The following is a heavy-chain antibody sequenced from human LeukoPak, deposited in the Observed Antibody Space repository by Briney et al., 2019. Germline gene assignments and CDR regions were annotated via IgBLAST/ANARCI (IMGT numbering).Heavy chain of an antibody. Sequence: GGSLKLSCAASGFSFSSYAMSWVRQAPGKGLGWVSSISGSGDNTYYAESVKGRFTISRDNSKNTLFLQMNSLRAEDTAVFYCAKRSGYTTGWFFDFWGQGTLVTVSS. CDR3: AKRSGYTTGWFFDF. D-gene: IGHD6-19*01. CDR1: GFSFSSYA. CDR2: ISGSGDNT. J-gene: IGHJ4*02. V-gene: IGHV3-23*01.